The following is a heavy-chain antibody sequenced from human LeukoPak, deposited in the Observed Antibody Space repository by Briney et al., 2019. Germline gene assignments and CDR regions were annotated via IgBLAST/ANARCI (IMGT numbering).Heavy chain of an antibody. Sequence: PGGSLRLSCAASGFTVSSNYMSWVRQAPGKGLEWVSVIYSGSSTYYADSVKGRFTISRDNSKNTLYLQMNSLRAEDTAVYYCARAGYYDSSGLFGAFDIWGQGTMVTVSS. CDR1: GFTVSSNY. V-gene: IGHV3-53*05. CDR3: ARAGYYDSSGLFGAFDI. D-gene: IGHD3-22*01. J-gene: IGHJ3*02. CDR2: IYSGSST.